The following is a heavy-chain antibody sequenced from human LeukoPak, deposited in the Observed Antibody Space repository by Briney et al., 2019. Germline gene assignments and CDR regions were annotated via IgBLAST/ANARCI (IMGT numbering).Heavy chain of an antibody. V-gene: IGHV4-34*01. D-gene: IGHD6-19*01. CDR1: GGSFSGYY. Sequence: AETLSLTCAADGGSFSGYYWSGLRQPPGKGLEWSGEINHSGSTNYNPSLKSRVTISAGTSKNQFSLKRSSVPAADTAVYYCAKGGGSGWYHYYHGIDLWGKGTTVTVSS. CDR3: AKGGGSGWYHYYHGIDL. CDR2: INHSGST. J-gene: IGHJ6*04.